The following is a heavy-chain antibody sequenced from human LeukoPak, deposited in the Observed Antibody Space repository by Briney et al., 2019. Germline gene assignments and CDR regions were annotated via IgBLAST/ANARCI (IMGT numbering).Heavy chain of an antibody. CDR3: ARSGPLTNVHLDSSGYRQGYFDY. Sequence: SETLSLTCTVSGGSISSYYWSWIRQPAGKGLEWIGYIYYSGSTNYNPSLKSRVTISVDTSKNQFSLKLSSVTAADTAVYYCARSGPLTNVHLDSSGYRQGYFDYWGQGTLVTVSS. V-gene: IGHV4-59*08. D-gene: IGHD3-22*01. J-gene: IGHJ4*02. CDR1: GGSISSYY. CDR2: IYYSGST.